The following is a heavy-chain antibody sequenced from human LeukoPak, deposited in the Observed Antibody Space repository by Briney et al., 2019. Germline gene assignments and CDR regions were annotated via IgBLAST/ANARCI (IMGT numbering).Heavy chain of an antibody. D-gene: IGHD4/OR15-4a*01. Sequence: PGGSLRLSCAASGFVFSNSWMGWVRLAPGKGLEWVANIKEDGSETYYVDSVKGRFTISRDNAKNSLDLQMNSLRDEDTAVYYCARRKEVQTTFDYWGQETLVTVSS. V-gene: IGHV3-7*01. CDR1: GFVFSNSW. J-gene: IGHJ4*02. CDR2: IKEDGSET. CDR3: ARRKEVQTTFDY.